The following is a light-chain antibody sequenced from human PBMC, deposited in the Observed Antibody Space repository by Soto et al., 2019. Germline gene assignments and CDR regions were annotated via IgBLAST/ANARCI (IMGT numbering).Light chain of an antibody. CDR2: GTS. V-gene: IGKV3-20*01. CDR1: QSVSSSY. CDR3: QHYGTSPPHT. Sequence: EMVLTQSPGTLSLSPGERATLSCRASQSVSSSYLAWYQQKPGQAPRLLIYGTSSRATGIPDRFSGSGSGTDFILTISRLEPEDFAMYYCQHYGTSPPHTFGQGTKLEIK. J-gene: IGKJ2*01.